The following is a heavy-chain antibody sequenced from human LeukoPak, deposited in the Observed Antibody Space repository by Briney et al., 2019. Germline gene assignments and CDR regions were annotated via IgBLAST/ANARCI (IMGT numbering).Heavy chain of an antibody. CDR3: ARVRLNNWFDP. J-gene: IGHJ5*02. CDR1: GFTVSSNY. Sequence: GGSLRLSCIVSGFTVSSNYMSWVRQAPGKGLEWVSVIYSGGSTYYADSVKGRFTISRDNSKNTLYLQMNSLRAEDTAVYYCARVRLNNWFDPWGQGTLVTVSS. D-gene: IGHD3-16*01. V-gene: IGHV3-66*01. CDR2: IYSGGST.